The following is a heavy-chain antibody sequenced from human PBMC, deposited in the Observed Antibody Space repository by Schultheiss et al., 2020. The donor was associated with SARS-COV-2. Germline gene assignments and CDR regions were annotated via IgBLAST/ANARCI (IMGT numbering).Heavy chain of an antibody. CDR1: GGTFSSYA. V-gene: IGHV1-69*04. CDR2: IIPILGIA. D-gene: IGHD2-2*01. CDR3: ARDPPNDIVVVPAAIHPDY. J-gene: IGHJ4*02. Sequence: SVKVSCKASGGTFSSYAISWVRQAPGQGLEWMGRIIPILGIANYAQKFQGRVTITRDMSTSTAYMELSSQRSEDTAVYYCARDPPNDIVVVPAAIHPDYWGQGTLVTVSS.